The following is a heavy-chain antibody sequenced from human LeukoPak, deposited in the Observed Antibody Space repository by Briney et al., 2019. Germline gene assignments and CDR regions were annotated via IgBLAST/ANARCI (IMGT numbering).Heavy chain of an antibody. CDR1: GFSLRDYS. D-gene: IGHD2-15*01. V-gene: IGHV4-39*07. CDR2: IYYSGST. J-gene: IGHJ4*02. Sequence: GSLRLSCAASGFSLRDYSMDWVRQPPGKGLEWIGSIYYSGSTYYNPSLKSRVTISVDTSKNQFSLKLSSVTAADTAVYYCARDPACSGGSCDYWGQGTLVTVSS. CDR3: ARDPACSGGSCDY.